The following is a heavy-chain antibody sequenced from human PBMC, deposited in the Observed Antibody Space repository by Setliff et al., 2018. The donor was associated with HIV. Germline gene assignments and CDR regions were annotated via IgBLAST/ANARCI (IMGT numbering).Heavy chain of an antibody. CDR1: GGSISSGSYY. CDR3: CRSMTTVLEDAFDI. Sequence: SETLSLTCTVSGGSISSGSYYWTWIRQPAGKGLEWIGHIYTGGTTNYNPSLKSRVSMSADMSKNHFSLNLSSVTAADTAVYYCCRSMTTVLEDAFDIWGQGAMVTVSS. CDR2: IYTGGTT. D-gene: IGHD4-17*01. J-gene: IGHJ3*02. V-gene: IGHV4-61*09.